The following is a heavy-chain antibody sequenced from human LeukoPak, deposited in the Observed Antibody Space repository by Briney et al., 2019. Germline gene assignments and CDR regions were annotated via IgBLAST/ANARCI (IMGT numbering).Heavy chain of an antibody. CDR2: ISWNSGSI. J-gene: IGHJ5*02. Sequence: GRSLRLSCAASGFTFDDYAMHWVLQAPGKGLEWVSGISWNSGSIGYADSVKGRFTISRDNAKNSLYLQMNSLRAEDTALYYCSEDICSTSCGFDPWGQGTLVTVSS. CDR3: SEDICSTSCGFDP. V-gene: IGHV3-9*01. D-gene: IGHD2-2*01. CDR1: GFTFDDYA.